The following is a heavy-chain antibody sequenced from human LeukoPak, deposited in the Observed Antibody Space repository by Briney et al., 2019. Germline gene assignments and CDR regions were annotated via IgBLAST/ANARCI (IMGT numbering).Heavy chain of an antibody. D-gene: IGHD2-2*01. Sequence: GGSLRLSCAASGFTFSSYGMHWVRQAPGKGLEWVAFIRYDGSNKYYADSVKGRFAISRDNSKNTLYLQMNSLRAEDTAVYYCARVRKTYCSSTSCYGTYYYYYMDVWGKGTTVTVSS. V-gene: IGHV3-30*02. CDR2: IRYDGSNK. CDR3: ARVRKTYCSSTSCYGTYYYYYMDV. J-gene: IGHJ6*03. CDR1: GFTFSSYG.